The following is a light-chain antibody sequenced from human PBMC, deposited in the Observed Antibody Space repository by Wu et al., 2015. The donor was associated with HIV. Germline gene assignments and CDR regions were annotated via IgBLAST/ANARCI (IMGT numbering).Light chain of an antibody. Sequence: FVLTQSPGTLSLSPGERATLSCRASHSVISNSLAWYQQKPGQAPRVLIFGASSRATGIPDRFSGSGSGTVFTLTISRLEPDDFAVYYCQQYGSSPEYSFGQGTKLEIK. CDR1: HSVISNS. CDR3: QQYGSSPEYS. V-gene: IGKV3-20*01. J-gene: IGKJ2*03. CDR2: GAS.